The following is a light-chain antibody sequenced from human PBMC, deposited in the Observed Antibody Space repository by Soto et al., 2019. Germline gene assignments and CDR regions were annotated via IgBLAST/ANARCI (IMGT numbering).Light chain of an antibody. J-gene: IGKJ5*01. Sequence: DIQMTQSPSTLSASVGDRVTITCRASQSISSLLAWYQQKPGRAPTLLIYKASTLESGVRSRFSGSGSGTEFSLTISSLQPDDSATYYCQQYNSYPLTFGQGTRLEIK. CDR1: QSISSL. CDR3: QQYNSYPLT. V-gene: IGKV1-5*03. CDR2: KAS.